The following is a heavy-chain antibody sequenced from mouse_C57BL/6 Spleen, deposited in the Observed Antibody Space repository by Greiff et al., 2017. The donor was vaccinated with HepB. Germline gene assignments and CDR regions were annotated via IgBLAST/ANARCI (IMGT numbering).Heavy chain of an antibody. D-gene: IGHD1-1*01. V-gene: IGHV1-15*01. CDR1: GYTFTDYE. CDR2: IDPETGGT. Sequence: VQLQQSGAELVRPGASVTLSCKASGYTFTDYEMHWVKQTPVHGLEWIGAIDPETGGTAYNQKFKGKAILTADKSSSTAYMELRSLTSEDSAVYYCTRSHYYGSSYVENYYAMDYWGQGTSVTVSS. J-gene: IGHJ4*01. CDR3: TRSHYYGSSYVENYYAMDY.